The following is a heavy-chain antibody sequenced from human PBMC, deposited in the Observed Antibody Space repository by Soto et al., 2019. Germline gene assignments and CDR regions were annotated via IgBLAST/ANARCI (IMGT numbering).Heavy chain of an antibody. CDR3: ATSGVGSGYYAYFDV. D-gene: IGHD3-3*01. CDR1: GYTLTELS. V-gene: IGHV1-24*01. CDR2: FDPEDGET. J-gene: IGHJ4*02. Sequence: ASVKVSCKVSGYTLTELSMHWVRQAPGKGLEWMGGFDPEDGETIYAQKFQGRVTMTEDTSTDTAYMELSSLRSEDTAVYYCATSGVGSGYYAYFDVWGQGTLVTVSS.